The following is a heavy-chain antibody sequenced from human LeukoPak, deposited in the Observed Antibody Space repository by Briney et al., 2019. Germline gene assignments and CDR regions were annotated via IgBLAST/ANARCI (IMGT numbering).Heavy chain of an antibody. CDR3: ARAWYSSSSYFDY. D-gene: IGHD6-6*01. CDR1: GGSFSGYY. J-gene: IGHJ4*02. V-gene: IGHV4-34*01. CDR2: INHSGST. Sequence: SETLFLTCAVYGGSFSGYYWSWIRQPPGKGLEWIGDINHSGSTNYNPSLKSRVTISVDTSKNQFSLKLSSVTAADTAVYYCARAWYSSSSYFDYWGQGTLATVSS.